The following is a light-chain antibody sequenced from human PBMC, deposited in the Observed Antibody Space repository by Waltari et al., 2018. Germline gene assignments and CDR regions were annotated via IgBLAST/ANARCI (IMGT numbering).Light chain of an antibody. Sequence: EIVLTQSPGTLSLSPGERATLSCRASQSVSSSYLAWYQQKPGQAPRLLIYGASSRATGIPDRFSGSGSGTDFTLTINRLEPEDCAGYYCQQYGSSLLTFGGGTKVEIK. J-gene: IGKJ4*01. CDR3: QQYGSSLLT. CDR2: GAS. V-gene: IGKV3-20*01. CDR1: QSVSSSY.